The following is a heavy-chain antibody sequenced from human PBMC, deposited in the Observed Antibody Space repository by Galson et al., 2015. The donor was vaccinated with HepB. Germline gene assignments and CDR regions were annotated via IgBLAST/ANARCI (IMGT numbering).Heavy chain of an antibody. V-gene: IGHV1-69*13. J-gene: IGHJ6*03. CDR3: ARVHISCSSTSCYYYYYMDV. Sequence: SVKVSCKASGGTFSSYAISWVRQAPGQGLEWMGGIIPIFGTANYAQKFQGRVTITADESTSTAYMELSSLRSEDTAVYYCARVHISCSSTSCYYYYYMDVWGKGTTVTVSS. CDR2: IIPIFGTA. D-gene: IGHD2-2*01. CDR1: GGTFSSYA.